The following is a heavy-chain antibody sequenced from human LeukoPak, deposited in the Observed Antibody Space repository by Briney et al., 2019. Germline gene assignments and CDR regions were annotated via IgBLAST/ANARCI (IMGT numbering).Heavy chain of an antibody. CDR2: ISGSGGST. CDR1: GFTFSSYA. Sequence: SGGSLRLSCSASGFTFSSYAMHWVRQAPGKGLEWVSAISGSGGSTYYADSVKGRFTISRDNSKNTLYLQMNSLRAEDTAVYYCAKALEVTAIFDYWGQGTLVTVSS. J-gene: IGHJ4*02. D-gene: IGHD2-21*02. V-gene: IGHV3-23*01. CDR3: AKALEVTAIFDY.